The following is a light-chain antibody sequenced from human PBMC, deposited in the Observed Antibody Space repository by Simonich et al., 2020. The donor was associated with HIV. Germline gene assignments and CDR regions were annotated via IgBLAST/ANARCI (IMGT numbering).Light chain of an antibody. CDR2: AAS. V-gene: IGKV1-8*01. Sequence: AIRMTQSPSSLSASTGDRVTITCRASQCISSYLAWYQQKPGKAPKLLIYAASTLQSGVPSRFSGSGSGTDFTLTISCLQSEDIATYYCQQYDNLPRYTFGQGTKLEIK. CDR1: QCISSY. J-gene: IGKJ2*01. CDR3: QQYDNLPRYT.